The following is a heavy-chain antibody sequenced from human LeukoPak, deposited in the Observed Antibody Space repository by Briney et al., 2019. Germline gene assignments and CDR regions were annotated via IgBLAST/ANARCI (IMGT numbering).Heavy chain of an antibody. CDR1: GYTFTSYA. J-gene: IGHJ6*02. CDR3: ARDPSMIPSYYYYGMDV. Sequence: ASVKVPCKASGYTFTSYAMNWVRQAPGQGLEWMGWINTKTGNRTYAQGFTGRFVFSLDTSVSTAYLQITSLKAEDTAVYYCARDPSMIPSYYYYGMDVWGQGTTVTVSS. CDR2: INTKTGNR. D-gene: IGHD3-22*01. V-gene: IGHV7-4-1*02.